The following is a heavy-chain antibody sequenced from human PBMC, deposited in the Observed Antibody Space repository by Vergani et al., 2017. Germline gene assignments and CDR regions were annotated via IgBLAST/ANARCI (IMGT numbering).Heavy chain of an antibody. D-gene: IGHD1-1*01. Sequence: EVQLLESGGDLVQPGGSLRLSCAASGFSFTTYAMSWVRQAPGKGLEWVSTLNTNGDYTRYGDSVKGRFTISRVNSKRTLYLKMNSLGAEDTAIYYGAKGGWKYWFDSWGQGTLVIVS. V-gene: IGHV3-23*01. J-gene: IGHJ5*01. CDR2: LNTNGDYT. CDR3: AKGGWKYWFDS. CDR1: GFSFTTYA.